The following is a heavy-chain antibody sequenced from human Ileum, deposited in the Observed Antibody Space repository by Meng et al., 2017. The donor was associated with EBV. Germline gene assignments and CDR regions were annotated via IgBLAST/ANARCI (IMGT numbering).Heavy chain of an antibody. V-gene: IGHV3-15*01. CDR2: IKSTTDGGTT. CDR3: EGWRY. Sequence: EVQLVECGGGLLKPGGSLRLSCAASGFTFSNAWMTWVRQAPGKGLEWVGRIKSTTDGGTTDYAAPVKGRFTISRDDSKNTLFLQMDSLKTEDTAVYYCEGWRYWGQGTLVTVSS. D-gene: IGHD2-15*01. J-gene: IGHJ4*02. CDR1: GFTFSNAW.